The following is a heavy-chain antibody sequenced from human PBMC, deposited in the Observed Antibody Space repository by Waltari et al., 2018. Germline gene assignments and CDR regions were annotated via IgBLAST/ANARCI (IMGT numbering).Heavy chain of an antibody. CDR1: GVTFSSYS. Sequence: EVQLVESGGGLVQPGGSLRLSCAASGVTFSSYSMNWGRQAPGKGLEWVSYISSSSGTIYYDDSVKGRFTISRDNAKNALYLQMKSLRAEDTAVYYCARDSDSSGHDAFDIWGQGTMVTVSS. CDR3: ARDSDSSGHDAFDI. D-gene: IGHD3-22*01. V-gene: IGHV3-48*01. J-gene: IGHJ3*02. CDR2: ISSSSGTI.